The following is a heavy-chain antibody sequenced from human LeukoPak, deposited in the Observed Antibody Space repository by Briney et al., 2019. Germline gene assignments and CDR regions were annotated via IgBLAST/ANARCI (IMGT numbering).Heavy chain of an antibody. Sequence: GGSLRLSCAASGFTIPSYVMSWVRQAPGKGLEWVSGISGSADSTYYADSVKGRFTISRDNSKNTLYLQMNSLRADDTAVYYCAKPLTRVPHITIFGVGNFDSWGQGALVTVSS. CDR1: GFTIPSYV. V-gene: IGHV3-23*01. CDR2: ISGSADST. J-gene: IGHJ4*02. CDR3: AKPLTRVPHITIFGVGNFDS. D-gene: IGHD3-3*01.